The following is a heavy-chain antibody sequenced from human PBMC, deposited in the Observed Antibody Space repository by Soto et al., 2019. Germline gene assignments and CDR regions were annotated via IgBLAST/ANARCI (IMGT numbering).Heavy chain of an antibody. J-gene: IGHJ6*02. Sequence: PGGSLRLSCAASGFTFSSYGMHWVRQAPGKGLEWVAVIWYDGSNKYYADSVKGRFTISRDNSKNTLYLQMNSLRAEDTAVYYCARDPWSSSHYYYYYGMDVWGQGTTVTVSS. CDR3: ARDPWSSSHYYYYYGMDV. CDR2: IWYDGSNK. D-gene: IGHD6-13*01. CDR1: GFTFSSYG. V-gene: IGHV3-33*01.